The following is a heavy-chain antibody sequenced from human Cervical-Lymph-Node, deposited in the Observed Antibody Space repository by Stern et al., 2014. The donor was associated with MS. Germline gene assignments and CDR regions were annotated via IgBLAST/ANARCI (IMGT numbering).Heavy chain of an antibody. V-gene: IGHV1-45*02. J-gene: IGHJ4*02. CDR3: ASLFDSSGYFDYS. CDR2: ITPFNGNT. Sequence: QLVQSGAEVRKTGSSVKVSCKASGHTFTYRYLHWVRQAPGQAPEWMGWITPFNGNTNYAKKFQDRVTITRDPSMNTAYMELSSLRSEDTAMYYCASLFDSSGYFDYSWGQGTLVTVSS. D-gene: IGHD3-22*01. CDR1: GHTFTYRY.